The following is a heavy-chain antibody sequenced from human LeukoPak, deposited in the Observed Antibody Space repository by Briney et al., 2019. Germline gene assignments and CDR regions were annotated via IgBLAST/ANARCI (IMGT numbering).Heavy chain of an antibody. D-gene: IGHD3-3*01. CDR1: GFTFSAYH. CDR2: IYSGGST. Sequence: GGSLRLSCAASGFTFSAYHINWVRQAPGKGLEWVSVIYSGGSTYYADSVKGRFTISRDNSKNTLYLQMNSLRAEDTAVYYCARRYYDFWSGPYGMDVWGQGTTVTVSS. CDR3: ARRYYDFWSGPYGMDV. J-gene: IGHJ6*02. V-gene: IGHV3-53*01.